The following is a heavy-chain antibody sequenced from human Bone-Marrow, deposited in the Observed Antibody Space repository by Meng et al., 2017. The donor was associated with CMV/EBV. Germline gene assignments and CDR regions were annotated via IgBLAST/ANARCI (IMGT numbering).Heavy chain of an antibody. Sequence: VQLVESGGGLVQPGGSLGFSCAVSGFTLTRYWMHWVREVPGKGLEWVSRINTDGSFTSYADSVKGRFTISRDNAKNTLYLQMNSLRVDDSAVYYCGRDLTGERDQWGQGTLVTVSS. J-gene: IGHJ4*02. V-gene: IGHV3-74*03. CDR3: GRDLTGERDQ. CDR2: INTDGSFT. D-gene: IGHD7-27*01. CDR1: GFTLTRYW.